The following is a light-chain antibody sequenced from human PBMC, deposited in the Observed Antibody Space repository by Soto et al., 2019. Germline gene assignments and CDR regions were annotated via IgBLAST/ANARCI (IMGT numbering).Light chain of an antibody. CDR1: SSNIGSNT. J-gene: IGLJ3*02. CDR2: SNN. CDR3: AAWDGSLNGWV. Sequence: QTVVTQPPSASGTPGQRVTISCSGSSSNIGSNTVNWYQQLPGTAPKLLIHSNNQRPSGVPDRFSGSKSGTSASLAISGLQSEDEADYYCAAWDGSLNGWVFGGGTQLTVL. V-gene: IGLV1-44*01.